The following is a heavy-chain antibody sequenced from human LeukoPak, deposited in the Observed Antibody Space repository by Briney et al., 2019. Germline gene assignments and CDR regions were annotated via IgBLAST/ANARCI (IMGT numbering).Heavy chain of an antibody. D-gene: IGHD5-12*01. J-gene: IGHJ4*02. V-gene: IGHV3-21*01. CDR3: ARDVQVATIYPLDY. Sequence: GGSLRLSCAASGFTFSSYSMNWVRQAPGKGLEWVSSISSSSSYIYYADSVKGRFTISRDDARNSLFLQMNSLRTEDTAVYYCARDVQVATIYPLDYWGQGTLVTVSS. CDR1: GFTFSSYS. CDR2: ISSSSSYI.